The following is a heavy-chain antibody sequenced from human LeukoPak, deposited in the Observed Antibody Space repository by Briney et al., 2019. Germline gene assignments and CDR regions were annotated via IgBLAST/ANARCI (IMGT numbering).Heavy chain of an antibody. J-gene: IGHJ4*02. CDR3: ARAGSLRYFDWLSPPTYYSDY. Sequence: SVKVSCKASGGTFSSYAISWVRQAPGQGLEWMGGIIPIFGTANYAQKFQGRVTITADESTSTAYMELSSLRSEDTAVYYCARAGSLRYFDWLSPPTYYSDYWGQGTLVTVSS. D-gene: IGHD3-9*01. CDR1: GGTFSSYA. V-gene: IGHV1-69*13. CDR2: IIPIFGTA.